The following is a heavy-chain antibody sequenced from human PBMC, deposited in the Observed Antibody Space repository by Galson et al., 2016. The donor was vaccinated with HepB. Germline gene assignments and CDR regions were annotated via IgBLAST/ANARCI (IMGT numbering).Heavy chain of an antibody. Sequence: SLRLSCAASGFTFSDAWMSWVRQAPGKGLEWVGRIKRNTDGGTTDYAAPAKGRFTVSRDDSKNTLYLQMNSLKTEDTAVYYCSRDYYGPGSGGQGTLVTVSS. CDR1: GFTFSDAW. V-gene: IGHV3-15*01. CDR2: IKRNTDGGTT. D-gene: IGHD3-10*01. CDR3: SRDYYGPGS. J-gene: IGHJ4*02.